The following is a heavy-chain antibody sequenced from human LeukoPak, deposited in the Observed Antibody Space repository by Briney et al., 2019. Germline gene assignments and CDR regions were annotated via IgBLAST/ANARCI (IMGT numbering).Heavy chain of an antibody. D-gene: IGHD2-21*02. CDR2: LASVGTAT. CDR1: GFAFADFA. CDR3: VRSKVVVVTASPLGH. V-gene: IGHV3-64D*09. Sequence: GGSLRLSCSASGFAFADFAFHWVRQAPGKGLEYISALASVGTATYYADSVKGRFMISRDNSKDILYLQMNNLRPEDTAVYYCVRSKVVVVTASPLGHWGQGTPVTVSS. J-gene: IGHJ1*01.